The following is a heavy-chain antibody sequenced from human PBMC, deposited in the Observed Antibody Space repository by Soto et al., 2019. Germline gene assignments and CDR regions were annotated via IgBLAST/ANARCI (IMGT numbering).Heavy chain of an antibody. CDR3: ARTRVYDSYNYYGMAV. D-gene: IGHD3-16*01. Sequence: SQTLSLTCAISGDSVSSNSAAWNWIRQSPSRGLEWLGRTYYRSKWYNDYALSVKGRITINPDTSKNQFSLQLNSVTPEDTAVSYCARTRVYDSYNYYGMAVWGQGTTVTVSS. CDR2: TYYRSKWYN. CDR1: GDSVSSNSAA. J-gene: IGHJ6*02. V-gene: IGHV6-1*01.